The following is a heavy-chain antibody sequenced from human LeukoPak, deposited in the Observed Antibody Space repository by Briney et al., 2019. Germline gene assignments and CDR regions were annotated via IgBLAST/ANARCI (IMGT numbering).Heavy chain of an antibody. CDR2: IYSGGST. D-gene: IGHD6-19*01. CDR1: GFTVSSKY. CDR3: ARTIAVAGGPDY. V-gene: IGHV3-66*01. Sequence: GGSLRLSCAASGFTVSSKYMTWVRQAPGKGLEWVSVIYSGGSTYYADSVKGRFTISRDNSKNTLYLQMNSLRAEDTAVYYCARTIAVAGGPDYWGQGTLVTVSS. J-gene: IGHJ4*02.